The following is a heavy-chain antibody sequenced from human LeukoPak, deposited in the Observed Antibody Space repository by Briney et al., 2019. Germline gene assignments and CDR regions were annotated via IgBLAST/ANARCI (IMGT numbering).Heavy chain of an antibody. D-gene: IGHD6-19*01. CDR1: GFTFSSFE. CDR3: ARGGVAVAATGY. Sequence: GGSLRLSCAASGFTFSSFEMNWVRQAPGKGLEWVSYISSSGKTIYYADSVKGRFTVSRDNAKSSLSLQMNSLRAEDTAVYYCARGGVAVAATGYWGQGTLVTASS. V-gene: IGHV3-48*03. CDR2: ISSSGKTI. J-gene: IGHJ4*02.